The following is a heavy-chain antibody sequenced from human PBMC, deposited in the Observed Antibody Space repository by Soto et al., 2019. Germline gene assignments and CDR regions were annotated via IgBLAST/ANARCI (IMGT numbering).Heavy chain of an antibody. V-gene: IGHV3-33*01. Sequence: GGSLRLSCAASGLTFSRYDMHWVRQAPSKGLEWVALIWYDGSNKYYADSVKGRFTISRDNSKNTLYLQMNSLRAEDTAVYYCARDAVWPMATTGGFDYWGQGT. CDR3: ARDAVWPMATTGGFDY. CDR1: GLTFSRYD. CDR2: IWYDGSNK. J-gene: IGHJ4*02. D-gene: IGHD1-1*01.